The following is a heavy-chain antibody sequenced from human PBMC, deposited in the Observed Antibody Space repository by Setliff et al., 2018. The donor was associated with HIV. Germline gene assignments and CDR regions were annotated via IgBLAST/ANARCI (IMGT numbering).Heavy chain of an antibody. CDR3: ALGYCSVGSCYSVDFDY. CDR1: GYTSTGYY. D-gene: IGHD2-15*01. J-gene: IGHJ4*02. Sequence: ASVKVSCKASGYTSTGYYMHWVRQAPGQGLEWMGRINPNSGGTNYAQKFQGRVTMTRDTSISTAYMELSRLRSDDTAVYYCALGYCSVGSCYSVDFDYWGQGTLVTVSS. CDR2: INPNSGGT. V-gene: IGHV1-2*06.